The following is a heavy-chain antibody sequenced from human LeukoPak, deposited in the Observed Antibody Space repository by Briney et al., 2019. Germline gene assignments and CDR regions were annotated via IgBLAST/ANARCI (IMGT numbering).Heavy chain of an antibody. CDR1: GFTFSSYW. J-gene: IGHJ4*02. D-gene: IGHD3-22*01. CDR2: INSDGSST. Sequence: GGSLRLSCAASGFTFSSYWMHWIRQAPGKGLVWVSRINSDGSSTSYADSVKGRFTISRDNAKNTLYLQMNSLRAEDTAVYYCARDSSPSYYDSSGLLDYWGQGTLVTVSS. V-gene: IGHV3-74*01. CDR3: ARDSSPSYYDSSGLLDY.